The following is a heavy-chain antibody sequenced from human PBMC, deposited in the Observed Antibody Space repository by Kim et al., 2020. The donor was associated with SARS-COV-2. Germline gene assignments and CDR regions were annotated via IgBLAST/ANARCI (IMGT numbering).Heavy chain of an antibody. CDR3: TSLVVAATGALLAY. CDR1: GFTFSNAW. D-gene: IGHD2-15*01. CDR2: IKSKTDGGTT. V-gene: IGHV3-15*01. J-gene: IGHJ4*02. Sequence: GGSLRLSCAASGFTFSNAWMSWVRQAPGKGLEWVGRIKSKTDGGTTDYAAPVKGRFTISRDDSKNTLYLQMNSLKTEDTAVYYCTSLVVAATGALLAYWGQGTLVTVSS.